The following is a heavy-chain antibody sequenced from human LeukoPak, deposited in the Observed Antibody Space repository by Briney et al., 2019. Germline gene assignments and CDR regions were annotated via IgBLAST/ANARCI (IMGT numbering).Heavy chain of an antibody. D-gene: IGHD2-8*01. V-gene: IGHV3-23*01. Sequence: GGSLRLSCAASGFTFSSYAMSWVRQAPGKGLEWVSSISGSGTGTYYAVSVKGRFTISRDNSRDTLFLQMSSLRAEDTATYYCARGIVHRGAYLEYYFDYWGQGTLVTVSS. CDR3: ARGIVHRGAYLEYYFDY. CDR2: ISGSGTGT. J-gene: IGHJ4*02. CDR1: GFTFSSYA.